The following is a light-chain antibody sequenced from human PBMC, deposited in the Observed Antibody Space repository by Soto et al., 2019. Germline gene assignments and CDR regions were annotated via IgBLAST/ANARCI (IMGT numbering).Light chain of an antibody. CDR2: GAS. V-gene: IGKV1-9*01. CDR3: QQLNSFPIP. J-gene: IGKJ3*01. CDR1: QGFSSF. Sequence: IQLTQSPSSLSASVGDRVTITCRASQGFSSFLAWYQQKPGKAPKLLIYGASTLQSGVPSRFSGSGSGTDFTLTIGSLQPEDFATYYCQQLNSFPIPFGPGTKVDIK.